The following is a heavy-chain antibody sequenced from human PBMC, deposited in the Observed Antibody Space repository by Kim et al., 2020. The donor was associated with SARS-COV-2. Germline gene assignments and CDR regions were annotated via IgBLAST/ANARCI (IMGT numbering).Heavy chain of an antibody. Sequence: GGSLRLSCAASGFTFSTYSMNWVRQPPGKGLEWVSYISDTGSIIYYGDSVKGRSIISRDNAKNSLYLQINSLRDEDTAVYYCARETVGSGSYYSDYWGQGTLVTGSS. CDR2: ISDTGSII. CDR1: GFTFSTYS. V-gene: IGHV3-48*02. CDR3: ARETVGSGSYYSDY. J-gene: IGHJ4*02. D-gene: IGHD3-10*01.